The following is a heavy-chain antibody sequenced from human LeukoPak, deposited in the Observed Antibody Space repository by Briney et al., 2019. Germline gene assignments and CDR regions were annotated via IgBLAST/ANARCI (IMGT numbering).Heavy chain of an antibody. CDR1: GGTFSSYA. CDR2: IIPIFGTA. V-gene: IGHV1-69*05. D-gene: IGHD6-13*01. J-gene: IGHJ4*02. Sequence: GASVKVSCRASGGTFSSYAISWVRQAPGQGLEWMGGIIPIFGTANYAQKFQGRVTITTDESTSTAYMELSSLRSEDTAVYYRLLGETAAGTGKDRYFDYWGQGTLVTVSS. CDR3: LLGETAAGTGKDRYFDY.